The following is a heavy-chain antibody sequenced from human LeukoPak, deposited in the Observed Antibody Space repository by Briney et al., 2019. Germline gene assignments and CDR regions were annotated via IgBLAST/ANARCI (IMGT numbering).Heavy chain of an antibody. V-gene: IGHV1-2*02. Sequence: ASVKVSCKASGYTFTGYYMHWVRQAPGQGLEWMGWISPNSGGTNYAQKFQGRVTMTRDTSISTAYMELSRLRSDDTAVYYCAREGVAVAGGPYYYYYMDVWGKGTTVTISS. CDR3: AREGVAVAGGPYYYYYMDV. J-gene: IGHJ6*03. CDR2: ISPNSGGT. CDR1: GYTFTGYY. D-gene: IGHD6-19*01.